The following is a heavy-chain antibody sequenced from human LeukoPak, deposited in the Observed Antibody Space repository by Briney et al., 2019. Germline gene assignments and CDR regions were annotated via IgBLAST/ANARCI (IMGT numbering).Heavy chain of an antibody. CDR1: GYTLTELS. CDR2: INPNSGGT. D-gene: IGHD4-17*01. V-gene: IGHV1-2*02. Sequence: ASVKVSCKVSGYTLTELSMHWVRQAPGQGLEWMGWINPNSGGTNYAQKFQGRVTMTRDTSISTAYMELSRLRSDDTAVYYCARDLPSSPDYDFDYWGQGTLVTVSS. J-gene: IGHJ4*02. CDR3: ARDLPSSPDYDFDY.